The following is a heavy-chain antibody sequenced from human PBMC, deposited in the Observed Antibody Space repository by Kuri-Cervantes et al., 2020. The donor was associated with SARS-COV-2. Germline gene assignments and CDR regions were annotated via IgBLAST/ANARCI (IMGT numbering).Heavy chain of an antibody. D-gene: IGHD3-10*01. Sequence: ASVKVSCKVSGYTLTELSMHWVRQALGKGLEWMGGFDPEDGETIYAQKFQGRVTMTRDTSTSTVYMELSSLRSEDTAVYYCARDRNFYYGSGSAFDYWGQGTLVTVSS. CDR1: GYTLTELS. CDR2: FDPEDGET. V-gene: IGHV1-24*01. J-gene: IGHJ4*02. CDR3: ARDRNFYYGSGSAFDY.